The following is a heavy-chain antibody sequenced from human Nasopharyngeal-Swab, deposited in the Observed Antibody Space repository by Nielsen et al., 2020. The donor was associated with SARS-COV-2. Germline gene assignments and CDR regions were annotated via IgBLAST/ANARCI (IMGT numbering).Heavy chain of an antibody. Sequence: GGSLRLSCAASGFSFSSYWMHWVRQAPGKGLVWVSRINSDGSYTSYADSVKGRFTISRDNAKNTLYLQMNSLRAEDTAVYYCAGRIVGPHLGDFDYWGQGTLVTVSS. CDR3: AGRIVGPHLGDFDY. D-gene: IGHD1-26*01. CDR1: GFSFSSYW. J-gene: IGHJ4*02. CDR2: INSDGSYT. V-gene: IGHV3-74*01.